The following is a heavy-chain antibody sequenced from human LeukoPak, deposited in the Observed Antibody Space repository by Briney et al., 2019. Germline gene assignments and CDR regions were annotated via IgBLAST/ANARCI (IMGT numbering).Heavy chain of an antibody. V-gene: IGHV4-59*01. CDR1: GGSINSYY. Sequence: SETLSLTRTVSGGSINSYYWSWIRQPPGKVLECIGYIHYTGSTNYNPSLKSRVTISVDTSKSQFSLKLSSVTAADTAIYYCARGGYYGSGNDFRFDPWGQGTLVTVSS. CDR3: ARGGYYGSGNDFRFDP. D-gene: IGHD3-10*01. CDR2: IHYTGST. J-gene: IGHJ5*02.